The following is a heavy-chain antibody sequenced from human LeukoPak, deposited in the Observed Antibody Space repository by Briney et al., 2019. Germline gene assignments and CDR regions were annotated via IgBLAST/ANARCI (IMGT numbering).Heavy chain of an antibody. J-gene: IGHJ4*02. V-gene: IGHV5-51*01. Sequence: GESLKISCKGSGYSFASYWIAWVRQMPGKGLELMGIIYPGDSDTRYSPSFQGQVTISADKSISTAYLQWSSLKASDTAIYYCARQWGDCSSTSCYSAYWGQGTLVTVSS. CDR1: GYSFASYW. CDR3: ARQWGDCSSTSCYSAY. D-gene: IGHD2-2*01. CDR2: IYPGDSDT.